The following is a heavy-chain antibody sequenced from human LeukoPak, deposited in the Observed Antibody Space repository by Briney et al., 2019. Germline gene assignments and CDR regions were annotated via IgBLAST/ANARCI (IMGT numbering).Heavy chain of an antibody. V-gene: IGHV1-8*02. D-gene: IGHD1-26*01. Sequence: GASVKVSCKASGYTFTSYGISWVRQAPGQRLEWMGWINAGNGNTKYSQKFQGRVTMTRNTSISTAYMGLSSLRSEDMAVYYCARGGVGAGTYYYYYYGMDVWGQGTTVTVSS. CDR1: GYTFTSYG. J-gene: IGHJ6*02. CDR3: ARGGVGAGTYYYYYYGMDV. CDR2: INAGNGNT.